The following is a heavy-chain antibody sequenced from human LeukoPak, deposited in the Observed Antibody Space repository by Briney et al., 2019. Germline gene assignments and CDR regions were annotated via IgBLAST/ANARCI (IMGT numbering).Heavy chain of an antibody. CDR3: AALSPFWSGYYFDH. J-gene: IGHJ4*02. Sequence: SETLSLTCTVSGASISTYYWTWIRRPPGKGLEWMGYIYSGGSTNYSPSLKSRVTISLDTSKNHFSLKLSSATAADTAVYYCAALSPFWSGYYFDHWGQGTLVTVSS. CDR2: IYSGGST. V-gene: IGHV4-59*01. CDR1: GASISTYY. D-gene: IGHD3-3*01.